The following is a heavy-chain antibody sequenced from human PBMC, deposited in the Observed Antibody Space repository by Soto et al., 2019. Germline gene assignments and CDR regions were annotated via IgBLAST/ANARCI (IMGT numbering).Heavy chain of an antibody. J-gene: IGHJ6*02. V-gene: IGHV1-18*01. CDR2: ISADNGNT. CDR3: ARCIQQDYYYGMDV. D-gene: IGHD5-18*01. Sequence: ASVKVSCKASGYTFDSHSSSWVRQAPGQGLEWMGRISADNGNTKYAQKFRGRVTMTTDTSTSTVYMELRNLRSDDTAVYYCARCIQQDYYYGMDVWGQGTTVTVSS. CDR1: GYTFDSHS.